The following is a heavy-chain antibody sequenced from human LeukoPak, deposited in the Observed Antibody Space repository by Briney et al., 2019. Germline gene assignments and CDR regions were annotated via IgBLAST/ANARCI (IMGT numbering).Heavy chain of an antibody. CDR1: GFTFSSYA. V-gene: IGHV3-30-3*01. D-gene: IGHD4-17*01. J-gene: IGHJ4*02. CDR3: AAGSYGDGVSFDY. Sequence: GGSPRLSCAASGFTFSSYAMHWVRQAPGKGLEWVAVISYDGSNKYYADSVKGRFTISRDNSKNTLYLQMNSLRAEDTAVYYCAAGSYGDGVSFDYWGQGTLVTVSS. CDR2: ISYDGSNK.